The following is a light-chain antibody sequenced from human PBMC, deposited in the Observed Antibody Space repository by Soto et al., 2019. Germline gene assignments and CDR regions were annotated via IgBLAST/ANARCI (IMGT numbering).Light chain of an antibody. J-gene: IGKJ1*01. CDR2: VAS. V-gene: IGKV3-15*01. CDR1: QGVNSN. CDR3: QQYNNWPRT. Sequence: EIVMTQSPATLSVSPGERATLSCRASQGVNSNLAWYQQKPGQAPRLLFYVASTRATGIPGRFSGSGSGTEFTLTISSLQSEDFAVYYCQQYNNWPRTFSQGTKV.